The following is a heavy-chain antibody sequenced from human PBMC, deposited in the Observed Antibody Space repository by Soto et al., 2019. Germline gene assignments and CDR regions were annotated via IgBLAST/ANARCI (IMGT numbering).Heavy chain of an antibody. CDR1: GGSISSGGYY. CDR2: IYYSGST. CDR3: ARDRARGDYGEGDAFDI. V-gene: IGHV4-31*03. Sequence: SETLSLTCTVSGGSISSGGYYWSWIRQHPGKGLEWIGYIYYSGSTYYNPSLKSRVTISVDTSKNQFSLKLSSVTAADTAVYYCARDRARGDYGEGDAFDIWGQGTMVTVSS. J-gene: IGHJ3*02. D-gene: IGHD4-17*01.